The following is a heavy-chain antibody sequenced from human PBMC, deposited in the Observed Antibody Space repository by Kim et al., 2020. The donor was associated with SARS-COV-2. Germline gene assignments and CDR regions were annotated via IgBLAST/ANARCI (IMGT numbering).Heavy chain of an antibody. Sequence: GGSLRLSCAASGFTFSSYTMNWVRQAPGKGLEWVSCISSSSSYIYYADSVKGRFTISRDNAKNSLYLQMNSLRAEDTAVYYCARDQAILWFGEGGGYYGMDVWAKGPRSPS. J-gene: IGHJ6*02. CDR3: ARDQAILWFGEGGGYYGMDV. CDR1: GFTFSSYT. V-gene: IGHV3-21*01. D-gene: IGHD3-10*01. CDR2: ISSSSSYI.